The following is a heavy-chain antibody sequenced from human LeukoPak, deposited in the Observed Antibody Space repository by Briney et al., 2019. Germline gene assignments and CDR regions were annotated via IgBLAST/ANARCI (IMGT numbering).Heavy chain of an antibody. V-gene: IGHV4-34*01. CDR1: GGTFSGYY. Sequence: KPSETLSLTCDVYGGTFSGYYWSWIRQPPGKRLEWVGESNDSGGTNYNPSLKSRVTISADKSKNQVSLRLTSVTAADTAVYYCARLSVIVGAALEYYYYYMDVWGQGTTVTVSS. J-gene: IGHJ6*03. CDR3: ARLSVIVGAALEYYYYYMDV. CDR2: SNDSGGT. D-gene: IGHD1-26*01.